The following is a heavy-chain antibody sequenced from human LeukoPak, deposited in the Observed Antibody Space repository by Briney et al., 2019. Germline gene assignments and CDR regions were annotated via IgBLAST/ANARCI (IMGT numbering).Heavy chain of an antibody. V-gene: IGHV4-30-4*01. CDR2: IYYSGTT. J-gene: IGHJ4*01. D-gene: IGHD3-22*01. Sequence: PSETLSLTCTVSGGAITSSIYYFSWVRQPPGKGLECIGYIYYSGTTYYSPSLKSRVTMSVDTSQNQFSLKLRSVTAADMAVYYCARLRYYDSSGYTFDNWGHGTLVTVSS. CDR1: GGAITSSIYY. CDR3: ARLRYYDSSGYTFDN.